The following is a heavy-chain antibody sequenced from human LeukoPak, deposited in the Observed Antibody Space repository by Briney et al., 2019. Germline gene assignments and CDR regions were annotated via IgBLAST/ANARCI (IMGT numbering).Heavy chain of an antibody. D-gene: IGHD6-13*01. J-gene: IGHJ6*02. CDR2: ISVSGAYK. V-gene: IGHV3-23*01. CDR1: GVTFSTYA. Sequence: GGSLRLSCAASGVTFSTYAMTWVRQAPGKGLEWVSSISVSGAYKYYADSVKGRFTISRDDSKNTLYLQMNSLRAEDTAVYYCAKDALSSSWYWYYYYGIDVWGQGTTVTVSS. CDR3: AKDALSSSWYWYYYYGIDV.